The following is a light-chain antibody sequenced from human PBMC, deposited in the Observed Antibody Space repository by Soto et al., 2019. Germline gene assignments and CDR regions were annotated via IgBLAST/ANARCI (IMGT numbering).Light chain of an antibody. V-gene: IGLV2-14*01. CDR3: SSYTSSSTLAVV. J-gene: IGLJ2*01. CDR2: DVS. Sequence: QSALTQPASMSGSPGQSITISCTGTSSDVGGYNYVSWYQQHPGKAPKLMIYDVSNRPSGVSNRFSGSKSGNTASLTISGLQAEDEADYYCSSYTSSSTLAVVLGGGTKLTVL. CDR1: SSDVGGYNY.